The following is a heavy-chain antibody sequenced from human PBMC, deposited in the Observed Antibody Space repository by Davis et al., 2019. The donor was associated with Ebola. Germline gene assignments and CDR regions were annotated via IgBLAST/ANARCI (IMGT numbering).Heavy chain of an antibody. CDR3: ARQVGYCTGGSCYKEY. CDR2: ITGRSRSI. CDR1: GFSFSDYY. D-gene: IGHD2-15*01. J-gene: IGHJ4*02. V-gene: IGHV3-11*01. Sequence: GGSLRLSCATSGFSFSDYYMSWLRQARGKGLEWVSYITGRSRSIYYADSVKGRFTISTDTTKNSLYLQMNSLRADDTAVYYCARQVGYCTGGSCYKEYWGQGTLVTVSS.